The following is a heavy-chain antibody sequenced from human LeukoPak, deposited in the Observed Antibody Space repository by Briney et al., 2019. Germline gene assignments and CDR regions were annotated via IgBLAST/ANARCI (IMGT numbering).Heavy chain of an antibody. CDR2: ISYDGSNK. CDR3: ARDKKLFGVVTLNGLDY. V-gene: IGHV3-30-3*01. Sequence: PGRSLRLSCAASGFTFSSYAMHWVRQAPGKGLEWVAVISYDGSNKYYADSVKGRFTISRDNSKNTLYLQMSSLRAEDTAVYYCARDKKLFGVVTLNGLDYWGQGTLVTVSS. J-gene: IGHJ4*02. CDR1: GFTFSSYA. D-gene: IGHD3-3*01.